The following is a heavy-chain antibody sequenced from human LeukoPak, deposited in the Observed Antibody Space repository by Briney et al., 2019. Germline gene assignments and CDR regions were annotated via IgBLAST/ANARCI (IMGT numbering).Heavy chain of an antibody. CDR3: ARGRYYGSGSDAFDI. CDR1: GGSISSYY. D-gene: IGHD3-10*01. V-gene: IGHV4-4*07. CDR2: IYTSGNT. Sequence: SETLALTCTVSGGSISSYYWTWIRQPAGKGLEWIGRIYTSGNTNFNPSLKSRVTVSIDTSESQFSLKLTSVTAADTAMYYCARGRYYGSGSDAFDIWGQGTMVTVSS. J-gene: IGHJ3*02.